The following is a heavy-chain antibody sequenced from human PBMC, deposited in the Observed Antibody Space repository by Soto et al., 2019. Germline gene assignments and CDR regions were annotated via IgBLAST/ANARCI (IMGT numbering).Heavy chain of an antibody. Sequence: SETLSLTCTVPGGSISSGGYYWSWIRQHPGKGLEWIGYIYYSGSTYYNPSLKSRVTISVDTSKNQFSLKLSSVTAADTAVYYCARDRRYYDSSGYSRFDYWGQGTLVTVSS. CDR1: GGSISSGGYY. CDR3: ARDRRYYDSSGYSRFDY. CDR2: IYYSGST. J-gene: IGHJ4*02. D-gene: IGHD3-22*01. V-gene: IGHV4-31*03.